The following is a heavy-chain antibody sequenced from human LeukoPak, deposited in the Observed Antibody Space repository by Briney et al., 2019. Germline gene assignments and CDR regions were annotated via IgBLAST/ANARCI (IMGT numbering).Heavy chain of an antibody. V-gene: IGHV3-23*01. CDR3: AKDTAMVCVGYGMDV. CDR1: GFTFSSNA. D-gene: IGHD5-18*01. Sequence: PGGSLRLSFAASGFTFSSNAMSWVRQAPGKGLEWVSAISGSGGSTYYADSEKGRFTISRDNSKNTLYLQMNSLRAEDTAVYYCAKDTAMVCVGYGMDVWGQGTTVTVSS. CDR2: ISGSGGST. J-gene: IGHJ6*02.